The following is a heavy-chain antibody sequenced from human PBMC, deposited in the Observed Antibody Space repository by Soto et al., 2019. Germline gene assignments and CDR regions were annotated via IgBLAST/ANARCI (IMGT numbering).Heavy chain of an antibody. D-gene: IGHD3-3*01. CDR2: IYYSGST. V-gene: IGHV4-39*07. J-gene: IGHJ6*02. CDR1: GGSIRSSSYY. Sequence: SETLSLTCTVSGGSIRSSSYYWGWIRQPPGKGLEWIGSIYYSGSTYYNPSLKSRVTISVDTSKNQFSLKLSSVTAADTAVYYCARDVGIFGVVPYYGMDVWGQGTTVTVSS. CDR3: ARDVGIFGVVPYYGMDV.